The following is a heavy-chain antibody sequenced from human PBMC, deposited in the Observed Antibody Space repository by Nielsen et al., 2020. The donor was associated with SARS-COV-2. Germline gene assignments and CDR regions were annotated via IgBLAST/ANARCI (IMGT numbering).Heavy chain of an antibody. V-gene: IGHV4-31*02. Sequence: WIRQPPGKGLEWIGYIYYSGSTYYNPSLKSRVTISVDTSKNQFSLKLSSVTAADTAVYYCARARAQYCSSTSCYGDIWFDLWGQGTLVTVSS. D-gene: IGHD2-2*01. CDR2: IYYSGST. CDR3: ARARAQYCSSTSCYGDIWFDL. J-gene: IGHJ5*02.